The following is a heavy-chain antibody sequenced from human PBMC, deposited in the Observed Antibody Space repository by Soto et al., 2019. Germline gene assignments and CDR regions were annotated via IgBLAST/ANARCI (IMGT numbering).Heavy chain of an antibody. V-gene: IGHV2-5*01. D-gene: IGHD3-3*01. CDR1: GFSLSTSGVG. J-gene: IGHJ5*02. CDR3: AHRYYDFWSCYPDLTSNNWFDP. CDR2: IYWNDDK. Sequence: SGPTLVNPTQTLTLTCTFSGFSLSTSGVGVRWIRQPPGKALECLALIYWNDDKRYSPSLKSRLTITKDTSKNQVVLTMTNMDPVDTATYYCAHRYYDFWSCYPDLTSNNWFDPRGQGTLVTVSS.